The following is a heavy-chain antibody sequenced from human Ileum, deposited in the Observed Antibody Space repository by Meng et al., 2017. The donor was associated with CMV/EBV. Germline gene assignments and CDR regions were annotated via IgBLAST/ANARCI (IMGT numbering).Heavy chain of an antibody. D-gene: IGHD3-16*01. Sequence: GGTLRLSCAASGFTFSDYYMSWIRQAPGKGLECVSYISSSASTIYYTDSVKGRFTVSRDNAKNSLYLQMNRLRDEDTAVYCCERARWMGVNFDLWGQGTLVTVSS. V-gene: IGHV3-11*01. J-gene: IGHJ4*02. CDR1: GFTFSDYY. CDR3: ERARWMGVNFDL. CDR2: ISSSASTI.